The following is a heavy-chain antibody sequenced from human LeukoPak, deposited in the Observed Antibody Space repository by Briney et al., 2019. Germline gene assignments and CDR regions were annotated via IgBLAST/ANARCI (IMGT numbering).Heavy chain of an antibody. D-gene: IGHD3-10*01. CDR1: GGSISSYY. CDR2: IYTSGSP. CDR3: ARGRSATMFDY. Sequence: SETLSLTCTVSGGSISSYYWSWIRQTAGKGLEWIGRIYTSGSPNYNPYLKSRVTMSVDTSKNQFSLELRSMTAADTALYYCARGRSATMFDYWGEGTLVTVSS. J-gene: IGHJ4*02. V-gene: IGHV4-4*07.